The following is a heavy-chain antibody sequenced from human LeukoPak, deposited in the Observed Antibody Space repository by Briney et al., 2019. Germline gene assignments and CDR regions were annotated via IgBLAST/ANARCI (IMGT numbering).Heavy chain of an antibody. D-gene: IGHD6-13*01. CDR1: GFTFSDYY. V-gene: IGHV3-11*05. CDR3: ARVGTIAAAGTYDY. J-gene: IGHJ4*02. CDR2: IGSSGSFT. Sequence: PGGSLRLSCAASGFTFSDYYMSWIRQAPGKGLGWVSYIGSSGSFTNYADSVKGRFTISRDNTKNSLYLQMNSLRPEDTAAYYCARVGTIAAAGTYDYWGQGTLVAVSS.